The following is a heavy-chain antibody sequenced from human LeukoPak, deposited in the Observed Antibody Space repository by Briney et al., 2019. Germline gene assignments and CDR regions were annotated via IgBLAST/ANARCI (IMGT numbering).Heavy chain of an antibody. D-gene: IGHD2-21*02. CDR1: GYTFNSYG. CDR2: ISAYNGYT. J-gene: IGHJ5*02. V-gene: IGHV1-18*01. CDR3: ARDFAHRRVVTTHIGLDP. Sequence: ASVKVSCKTSGYTFNSYGISWVRQAPGQGLEWMGWISAYNGYTNYAQKLQGRVTMTTDASTSTAYMELRSLRSDDTAVYYCARDFAHRRVVTTHIGLDPRGQGTLVTVSS.